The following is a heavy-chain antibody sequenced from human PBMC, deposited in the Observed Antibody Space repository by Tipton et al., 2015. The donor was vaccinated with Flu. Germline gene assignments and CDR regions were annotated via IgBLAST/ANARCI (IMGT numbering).Heavy chain of an antibody. CDR3: ARGPLPDSNWHNGMDV. Sequence: SLRLTCQAPGFTFSSYDMHWVRQVSGRALEWVSGIGTAGDTYYADSVKGRLTISRENAKNLLYLQMKSLRGGDTAVYFCARGPLPDSNWHNGMDVWGQGTSVTVFS. D-gene: IGHD2-8*01. CDR2: IGTAGDT. CDR1: GFTFSSYD. J-gene: IGHJ6*02. V-gene: IGHV3-13*01.